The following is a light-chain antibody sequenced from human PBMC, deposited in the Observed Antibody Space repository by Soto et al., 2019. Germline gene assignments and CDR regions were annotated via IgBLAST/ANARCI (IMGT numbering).Light chain of an antibody. CDR2: EVS. CDR3: SSYTDSRTYV. J-gene: IGLJ1*01. Sequence: QSVLTQPASVSGSPGQSITSSCTGASRYVGGYNYVSWYQQHPGKAPKLMIYEVSNRPSGVSSRFSGSKSGNTASLTISGLQSEDEADYYCSSYTDSRTYVFGTGTKVTAL. CDR1: SRYVGGYNY. V-gene: IGLV2-14*01.